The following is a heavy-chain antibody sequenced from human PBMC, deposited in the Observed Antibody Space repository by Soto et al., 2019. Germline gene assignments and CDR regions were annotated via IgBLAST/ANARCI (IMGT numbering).Heavy chain of an antibody. J-gene: IGHJ4*02. CDR3: ARDPSGSYSFGDY. V-gene: IGHV3-48*01. D-gene: IGHD1-26*01. CDR1: GFTFSSYS. CDR2: ISTSSTTI. Sequence: GGSLRLSCAASGFTFSSYSMNWVRQAPGKGLEWVSYISTSSTTIYYADSVKGRFTISRDSSKNTLYLQMGSLRAEDMAVYYCARDPSGSYSFGDYWGQGTLVTVSS.